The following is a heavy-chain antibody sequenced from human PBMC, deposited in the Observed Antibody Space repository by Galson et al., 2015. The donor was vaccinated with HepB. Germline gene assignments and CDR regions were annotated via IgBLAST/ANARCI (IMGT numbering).Heavy chain of an antibody. CDR3: ARANNALTKNFYGLDV. Sequence: SVKVSCKASGYTFTDYAIHWVRQAPGQRLEWMGWINSGNGDTKYSQKFQGRVTIIRDTSANTVYMGLTGLRSDDTAIYYCARANNALTKNFYGLDVWGQGTTVTVSS. J-gene: IGHJ6*02. CDR1: GYTFTDYA. CDR2: INSGNGDT. D-gene: IGHD3-3*01. V-gene: IGHV1-3*04.